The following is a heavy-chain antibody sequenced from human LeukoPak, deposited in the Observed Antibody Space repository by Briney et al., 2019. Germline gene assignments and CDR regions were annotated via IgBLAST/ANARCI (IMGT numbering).Heavy chain of an antibody. J-gene: IGHJ4*02. CDR2: IYPGDSDT. CDR3: ARPIETNYYSGMGY. CDR1: GYSFSTYW. V-gene: IGHV5-51*01. Sequence: GESLKISCKASGYSFSTYWIAWVRHMPGKSLEWMGIIYPGDSDTRFSPSFRGQVTISADKSISTAYLQWSSLKASDTAMYYCARPIETNYYSGMGYWGQGTLVTVSS. D-gene: IGHD3-22*01.